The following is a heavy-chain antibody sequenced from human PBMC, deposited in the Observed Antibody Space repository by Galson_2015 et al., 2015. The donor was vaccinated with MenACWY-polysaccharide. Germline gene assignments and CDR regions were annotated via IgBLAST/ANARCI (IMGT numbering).Heavy chain of an antibody. V-gene: IGHV3-15*01. J-gene: IGHJ6*02. CDR3: TTDEHGGMDV. Sequence: SLRLSCAASGFTFSNAWMSWVRQAPGKGLEWVGRIKSKTDGGTTDYAAPVKGRFTVSRDDSKNTLYLQMISLKIEDTAVYYCTTDEHGGMDVRGQGNTVSVSS. D-gene: IGHD2-21*01. CDR1: GFTFSNAW. CDR2: IKSKTDGGTT.